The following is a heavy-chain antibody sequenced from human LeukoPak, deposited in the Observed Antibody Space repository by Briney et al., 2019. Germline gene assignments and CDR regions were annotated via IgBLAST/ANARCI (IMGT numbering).Heavy chain of an antibody. D-gene: IGHD3-22*01. CDR1: GFTFSSYW. V-gene: IGHV3-74*01. J-gene: IGHJ3*02. CDR3: ARVYYYDSSGYYPDAFDI. CDR2: INSDGSST. Sequence: PGGSLRLSCAASGFTFSSYWMHWVHQAPGKGLVWVSRINSDGSSTSYADSVKGRFTISRDNAKNSLYLQMNSLRAEDTAVYYCARVYYYDSSGYYPDAFDIWGQGTMVTVSS.